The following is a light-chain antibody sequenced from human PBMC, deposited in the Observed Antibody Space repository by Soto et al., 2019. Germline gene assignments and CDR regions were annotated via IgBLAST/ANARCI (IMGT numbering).Light chain of an antibody. J-gene: IGLJ1*01. Sequence: QSALTQPPSASGSPGQSVTISCTGTSSDVGGYNYVSWYQQHPGKAPKLMIYEVSKRPSGVPDRFSGSKSGNXASLTVSGLXXEDEAXYYCSSYAGSNXGVFXXG. CDR2: EVS. V-gene: IGLV2-8*01. CDR3: SSYAGSNXGV. CDR1: SSDVGGYNY.